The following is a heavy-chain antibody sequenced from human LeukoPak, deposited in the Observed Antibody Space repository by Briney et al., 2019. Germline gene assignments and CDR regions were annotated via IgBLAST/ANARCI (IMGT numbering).Heavy chain of an antibody. CDR2: IYYSGST. CDR1: GGSISSYY. Sequence: SETLSLTCTVSGGSISSYYWSWIRQPPGKGLEWIGYIYYSGSTNYNPSLKSRVTISVDTSKNQFSPKLSSVTAADTAVYYCAREAAQVSSFDYWGQGTLVTVSS. CDR3: AREAAQVSSFDY. V-gene: IGHV4-59*01. D-gene: IGHD6-6*01. J-gene: IGHJ4*02.